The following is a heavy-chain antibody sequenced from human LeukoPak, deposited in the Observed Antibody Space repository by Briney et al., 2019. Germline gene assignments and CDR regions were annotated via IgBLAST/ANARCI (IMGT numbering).Heavy chain of an antibody. J-gene: IGHJ4*02. D-gene: IGHD3-22*01. CDR3: ARDLYYDSSGSDY. V-gene: IGHV3-33*01. CDR2: IWFDGSNK. CDR1: GFTFSSYG. Sequence: PGRSLRLSCAASGFTFSSYGMHWVRQAPGKGLEWVAVIWFDGSNKYYADSVKGRFTISRDNSKNTLYLQMNSLRAEDTAVYYCARDLYYDSSGSDYWGQGTLVTVSS.